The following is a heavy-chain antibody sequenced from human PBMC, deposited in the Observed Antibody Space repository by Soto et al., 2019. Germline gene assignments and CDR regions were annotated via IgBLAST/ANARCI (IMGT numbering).Heavy chain of an antibody. V-gene: IGHV3-21*01. CDR1: GFTFSSYS. CDR3: ARDRTGYSSSTDAFDI. D-gene: IGHD6-13*01. Sequence: LRLSCAASGFTFSSYSMNWVRQAPGKGLEWVSSISSSSSSYIYYADSVKGRFTISRDNAKNSLYLQMNSLRAEDTAVYYCARDRTGYSSSTDAFDIWGQGTMVTVSS. J-gene: IGHJ3*02. CDR2: ISSSSSSYI.